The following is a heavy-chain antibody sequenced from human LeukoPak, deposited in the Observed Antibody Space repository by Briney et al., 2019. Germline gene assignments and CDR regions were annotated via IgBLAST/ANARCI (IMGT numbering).Heavy chain of an antibody. Sequence: GGSLRLSCAASGFTFSSYAMHWVRQAPGKGLEYVSAISSNGGSTYYANSVKGRFTISRDNSKNTLYLQMNSLRAEDTAVYYCAKSPYYSSSWYYFDYWGQGTLVTVSS. CDR1: GFTFSSYA. J-gene: IGHJ4*02. CDR3: AKSPYYSSSWYYFDY. D-gene: IGHD6-13*01. V-gene: IGHV3-64*01. CDR2: ISSNGGST.